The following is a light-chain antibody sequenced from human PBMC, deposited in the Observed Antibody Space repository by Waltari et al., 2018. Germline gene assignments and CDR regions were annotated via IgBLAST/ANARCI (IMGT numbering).Light chain of an antibody. Sequence: ELVMTQSPVTLSVSPGERATLSCRASQSVSSKLVWYQHKPGQAPRLLIYGASTRATGIPDRFSGSGSGTEFTLTISSLQSEEFAVYYCQQYNNWPAITFGQGTRLEIK. CDR2: GAS. J-gene: IGKJ5*01. CDR1: QSVSSK. V-gene: IGKV3D-15*01. CDR3: QQYNNWPAIT.